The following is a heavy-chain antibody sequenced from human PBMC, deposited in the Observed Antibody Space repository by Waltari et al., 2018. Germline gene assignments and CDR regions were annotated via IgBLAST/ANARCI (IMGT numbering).Heavy chain of an antibody. CDR1: GFTFSSYG. CDR2: IRDDGSNK. D-gene: IGHD3-16*01. CDR3: AKERLDDSSDYYYGMDV. V-gene: IGHV3-30*02. Sequence: QVQLVESGGGVVQPGGSLRLSCAASGFTFSSYGMHWVRQAPGKGLEWVAFIRDDGSNKYYADSGKGRFTISRDNSKNTLYLQMNSLRAEDTAVYYCAKERLDDSSDYYYGMDVWGQGTTVTVSS. J-gene: IGHJ6*02.